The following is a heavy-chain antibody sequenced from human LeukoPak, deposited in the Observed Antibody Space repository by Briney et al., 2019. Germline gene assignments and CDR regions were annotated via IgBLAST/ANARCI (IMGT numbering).Heavy chain of an antibody. J-gene: IGHJ4*02. V-gene: IGHV4-4*07. Sequence: SETLSLTCTVSGGSISSYYWSWIRQPAGKGLEWIGRIYTSGSTNYNPSLKSRVTMSVDTSKNQFSLKLSSVTAADTAVYYCASGEDFWSGYYTLGYWGQGTLVTVSS. CDR3: ASGEDFWSGYYTLGY. CDR2: IYTSGST. D-gene: IGHD3-3*01. CDR1: GGSISSYY.